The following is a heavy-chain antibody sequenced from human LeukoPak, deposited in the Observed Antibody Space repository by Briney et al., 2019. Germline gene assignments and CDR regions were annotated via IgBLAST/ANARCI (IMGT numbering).Heavy chain of an antibody. CDR2: IYYSGST. Sequence: SQTLSLTCTVSGGSISSGGYSWRWIRQHPGKGLEWIGYIYYSGSTYYNPSFKSRVTISVETSKTQFSLKLSSVTAAATAVYYCAGRDGYNYSDYWGQGTLVTVSS. J-gene: IGHJ4*02. CDR1: GGSISSGGYS. CDR3: AGRDGYNYSDY. V-gene: IGHV4-31*03. D-gene: IGHD5-24*01.